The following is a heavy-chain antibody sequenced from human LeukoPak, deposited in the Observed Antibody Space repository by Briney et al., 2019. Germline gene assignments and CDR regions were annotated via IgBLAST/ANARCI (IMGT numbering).Heavy chain of an antibody. D-gene: IGHD1-1*01. Sequence: GGSLRLSCAASGFTFSSYGMHWVRQAPGKGLEWVAEISYDGGNTYYADSVKGRFTISRDNSKNTLYLQMNSLRAEDTAVYYCAKEGTGIHFDYWGQGTLVTVSS. CDR3: AKEGTGIHFDY. J-gene: IGHJ4*02. V-gene: IGHV3-30*18. CDR2: ISYDGGNT. CDR1: GFTFSSYG.